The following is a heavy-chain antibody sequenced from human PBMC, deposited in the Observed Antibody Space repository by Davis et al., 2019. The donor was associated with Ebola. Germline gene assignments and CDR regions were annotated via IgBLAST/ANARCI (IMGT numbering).Heavy chain of an antibody. CDR1: GYTFTNYW. Sequence: GESLKISCKASGYTFTNYWIGWVRQMPGKGLEWLGIIYPGDSDIRYSPSFQGQVTISADKSTNTAYLQWSSLKASDTAMYYCASLRRTITGMDDAFDIWGQGTMVTVSS. V-gene: IGHV5-51*01. J-gene: IGHJ3*02. CDR3: ASLRRTITGMDDAFDI. CDR2: IYPGDSDI. D-gene: IGHD2-8*02.